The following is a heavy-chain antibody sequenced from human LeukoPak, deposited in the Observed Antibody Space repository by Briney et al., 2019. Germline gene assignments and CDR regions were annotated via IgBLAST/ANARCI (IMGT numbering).Heavy chain of an antibody. D-gene: IGHD6-6*01. J-gene: IGHJ6*03. CDR1: GFTVSSNY. Sequence: GGSLRLSCAASGFTVSSNYMSWVRQVLGKGLEWVSVIYGGTSTYYADSVKGRFTISRDNSKNTLYLQMNSLRAEDTAVYYCARVVLYYYYMDVWGKGTTVTVSS. CDR3: ARVVLYYYYMDV. V-gene: IGHV3-53*01. CDR2: IYGGTST.